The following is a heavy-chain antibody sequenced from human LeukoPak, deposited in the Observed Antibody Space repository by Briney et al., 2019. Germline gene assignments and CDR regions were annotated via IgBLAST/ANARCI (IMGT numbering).Heavy chain of an antibody. Sequence: GRSLRLTCAASGFTFSSYGMHWVRQAPGKGLEWVAVIWYDGSNKYYGDSVKGRFTISRDNSKNTLSLQMNSLTAEDTAVYYCARARVTNKQYYFDYWGRGTLVTVSS. CDR2: IWYDGSNK. V-gene: IGHV3-33*01. D-gene: IGHD4-17*01. CDR1: GFTFSSYG. CDR3: ARARVTNKQYYFDY. J-gene: IGHJ4*02.